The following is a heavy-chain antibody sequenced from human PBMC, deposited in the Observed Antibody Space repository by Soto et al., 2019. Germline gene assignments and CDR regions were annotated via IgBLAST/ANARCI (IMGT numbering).Heavy chain of an antibody. Sequence: PSETLSLTCAVSGGSISSGDYYWSWIRQPPGKGLEWIGYIYYSGSTYYNPSLKSRVTISVDTSKNQFSLKLSSVTAADTAVYYCARDQYRWGIAAAPRYWGQGTLVTVSS. CDR3: ARDQYRWGIAAAPRY. V-gene: IGHV4-30-4*01. J-gene: IGHJ4*02. CDR2: IYYSGST. D-gene: IGHD6-13*01. CDR1: GGSISSGDYY.